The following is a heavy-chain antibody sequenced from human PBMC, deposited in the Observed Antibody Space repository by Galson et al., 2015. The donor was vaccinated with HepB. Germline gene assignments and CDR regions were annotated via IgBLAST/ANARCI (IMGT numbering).Heavy chain of an antibody. CDR2: INPNSGGT. CDR1: GYTFTGYY. Sequence: SVKVSCKASGYTFTGYYTHWVRQAPGQGLEWMGWINPNSGGTNYARKFQGWVTMTRDTSISTAYMELSRLRSDDTAVYYCARDRIAVAGTRSYWFDPWGQGTLVTVSS. D-gene: IGHD6-19*01. CDR3: ARDRIAVAGTRSYWFDP. J-gene: IGHJ5*02. V-gene: IGHV1-2*04.